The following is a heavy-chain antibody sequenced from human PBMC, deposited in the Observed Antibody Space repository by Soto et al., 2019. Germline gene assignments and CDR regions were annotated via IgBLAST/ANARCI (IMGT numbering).Heavy chain of an antibody. Sequence: GGSLRLSCAASGFTVSSNYMSWVRQAPGKGLEWVSVIYSGGSTYYADSVKGRFTISRDNSKNTLYLQMNSLRAADTAVYYCGRYGIAGTNLFFYEMDVWGQETTVTVSS. CDR1: GFTVSSNY. V-gene: IGHV3-53*01. CDR2: IYSGGST. D-gene: IGHD1-1*01. J-gene: IGHJ6*02. CDR3: GRYGIAGTNLFFYEMDV.